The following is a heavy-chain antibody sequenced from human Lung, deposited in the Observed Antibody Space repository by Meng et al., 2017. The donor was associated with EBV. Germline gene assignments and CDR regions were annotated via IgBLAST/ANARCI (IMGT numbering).Heavy chain of an antibody. D-gene: IGHD5-12*01. CDR1: GGPISSGGYY. CDR3: ARDPGLGYSGYDGILGY. J-gene: IGHJ4*02. Sequence: VPSRAPGPGLVKPYQTLSLTCTFSGGPISSGGYYWSWIRHHPGKGLEWIGYIYYSGDTDYNPSLKSRVTISVDKSKNQFSLKLSSVTAADTAVYYCARDPGLGYSGYDGILGYWGQGTLVTVSS. CDR2: IYYSGDT. V-gene: IGHV4-31*03.